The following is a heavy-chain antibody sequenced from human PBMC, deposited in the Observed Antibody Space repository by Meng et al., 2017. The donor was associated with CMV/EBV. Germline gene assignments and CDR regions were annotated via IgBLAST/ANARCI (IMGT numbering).Heavy chain of an antibody. CDR3: ARTGGWYSFDY. D-gene: IGHD6-19*01. CDR1: GFTFSSYW. Sequence: GESLKISCAASGFTFSSYWMHWVRQAPGKGLVWVSRINSDGSSTSYAGSVKGRFTISRDNAKNTLYLQMNSLRAEDTAVYYCARTGGWYSFDYWGQGTLVTVSS. CDR2: INSDGSST. J-gene: IGHJ4*02. V-gene: IGHV3-74*01.